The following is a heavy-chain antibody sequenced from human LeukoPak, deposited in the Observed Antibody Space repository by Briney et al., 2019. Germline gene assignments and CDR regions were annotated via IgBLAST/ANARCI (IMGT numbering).Heavy chain of an antibody. V-gene: IGHV4-34*01. CDR3: ARGRGTTFIRAAPFDY. Sequence: SETLSLSCAVYGGSFSGYYWSWIRQPPGKGLEWIGEINHSGSTNYNPSLKSRVTISVDTSKNQFSLKLSSVTAADTAVYYCARGRGTTFIRAAPFDYWGQGTLVTVSS. D-gene: IGHD2-2*01. J-gene: IGHJ4*02. CDR2: INHSGST. CDR1: GGSFSGYY.